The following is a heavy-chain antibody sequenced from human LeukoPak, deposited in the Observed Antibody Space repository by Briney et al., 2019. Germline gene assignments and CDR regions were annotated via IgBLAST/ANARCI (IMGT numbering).Heavy chain of an antibody. Sequence: PGGSLTLSCAASGFTLCRYAMHGVRRSPGGGVEWVAVISCDGRNRYYAVSVKARFTLYRENSKNTLYPQENSLRRGDTAVYFCARGRGYPYYSFYMDVWGKGTTVTVSS. D-gene: IGHD5-12*01. CDR2: ISCDGRNR. J-gene: IGHJ6*03. V-gene: IGHV3-30*04. CDR1: GFTLCRYA. CDR3: ARGRGYPYYSFYMDV.